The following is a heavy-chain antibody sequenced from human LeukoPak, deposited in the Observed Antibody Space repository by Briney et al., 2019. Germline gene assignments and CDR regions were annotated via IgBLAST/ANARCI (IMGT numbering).Heavy chain of an antibody. CDR1: GFTFSSYG. CDR3: ARTEWLRSGYYFDY. J-gene: IGHJ4*02. Sequence: GGSLRLSCAASGFTFSSYGMHWVRQAPGKGLEWVAYIQYDGSNQQYADSVKGRFIISRDRSKNIPYLQMNSLRAEDTAVYYCARTEWLRSGYYFDYWGQGTLVTVSS. V-gene: IGHV3-30*02. CDR2: IQYDGSNQ. D-gene: IGHD5-12*01.